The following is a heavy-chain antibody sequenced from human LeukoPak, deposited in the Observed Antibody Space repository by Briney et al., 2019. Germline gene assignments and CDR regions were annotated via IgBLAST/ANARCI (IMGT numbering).Heavy chain of an antibody. V-gene: IGHV3-11*01. Sequence: PGGSLRLSCAASGFTFSDYYMNWVRQAPGKGLEWVSYISGSGTTIDYADSVKGRFTISRDNAKNSLYLQMNSLRAEDTAVYYCAKLPFIGTIFGVVTLDYWGQGTLVTVSS. J-gene: IGHJ4*02. CDR3: AKLPFIGTIFGVVTLDY. CDR2: ISGSGTTI. CDR1: GFTFSDYY. D-gene: IGHD3-3*01.